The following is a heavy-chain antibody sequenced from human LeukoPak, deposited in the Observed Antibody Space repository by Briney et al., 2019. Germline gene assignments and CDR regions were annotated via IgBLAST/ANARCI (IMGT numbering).Heavy chain of an antibody. CDR3: AREVGANDAFDI. J-gene: IGHJ3*02. CDR1: GGSISSYY. Sequence: KPSETLSLTCTVSGGSISSYYWSWIRQPPGNGLEWIGYIYYSGSTNYNPSLKSRVTISVDTSKNQFSLKLSSVTAADTAVYYCAREVGANDAFDIWGQGTMVTVSS. CDR2: IYYSGST. D-gene: IGHD1-26*01. V-gene: IGHV4-59*01.